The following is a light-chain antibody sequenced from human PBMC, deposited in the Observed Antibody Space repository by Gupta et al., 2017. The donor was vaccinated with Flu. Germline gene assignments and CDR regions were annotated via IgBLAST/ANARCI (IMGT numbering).Light chain of an antibody. CDR2: NDD. V-gene: IGLV1-44*01. CDR1: SSNIGSNT. CDR3: ATWDGSLNGWV. J-gene: IGLJ3*02. Sequence: GSSSNIGSNTVTWYQQLPGTAPKVLIFNDDQRPSGVPDRFSGSRSGTSASLAFSGLQSDDEADYYCATWDGSLNGWVFGGGTKLTVL.